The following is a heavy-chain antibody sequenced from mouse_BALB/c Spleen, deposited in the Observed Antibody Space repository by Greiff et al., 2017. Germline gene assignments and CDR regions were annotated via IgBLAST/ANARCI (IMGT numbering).Heavy chain of an antibody. CDR1: GYTFTSYN. J-gene: IGHJ4*01. D-gene: IGHD2-1*01. CDR2: IYPGNGDT. V-gene: IGHV1-12*01. Sequence: QVQLQQPGAELVKPGASVKMSCKASGYTFTSYNMHWVKQTPGQGLEWIGAIYPGNGDTSYNQKFKGKATLTADKSSSTAYMQLSSLTSEDSAVYYCARRDGNYAFYAMDYWGQGTSVTVSS. CDR3: ARRDGNYAFYAMDY.